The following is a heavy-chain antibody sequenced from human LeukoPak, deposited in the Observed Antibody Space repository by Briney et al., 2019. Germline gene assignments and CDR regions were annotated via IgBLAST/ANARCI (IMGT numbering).Heavy chain of an antibody. CDR3: ARFGGVSLGI. Sequence: SETLSLTCTVSGGSISSGGYYWSWIRQPPGKGLEWIGYIYHSGSTYYNPSLKSRVTISVDRSKNQFSLKLSSVTAADTAVYYCARFGGVSLGIWGKGKMVTVSS. J-gene: IGHJ3*02. D-gene: IGHD3-10*01. V-gene: IGHV4-30-2*01. CDR2: IYHSGST. CDR1: GGSISSGGYY.